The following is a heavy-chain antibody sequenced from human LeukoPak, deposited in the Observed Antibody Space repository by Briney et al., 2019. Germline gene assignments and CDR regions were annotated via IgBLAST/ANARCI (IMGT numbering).Heavy chain of an antibody. V-gene: IGHV3-7*04. J-gene: IGHJ4*02. CDR3: ARLGDSSGYYDY. D-gene: IGHD3-22*01. CDR2: VKHDGSEI. Sequence: GGSLGLSCAASGFTFSSYVMRWVRQAPGRGLEWVANVKHDGSEIYYVDSVKGRFTISRDNAKNSLYLQMNSLRAEDTAVYYCARLGDSSGYYDYWGQGTLVTVSS. CDR1: GFTFSSYV.